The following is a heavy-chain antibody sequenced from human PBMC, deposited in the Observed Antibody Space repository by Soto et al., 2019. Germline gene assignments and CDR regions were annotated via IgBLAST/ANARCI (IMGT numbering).Heavy chain of an antibody. CDR3: AKDYHDGSGFYDNYGMDV. D-gene: IGHD3-22*01. V-gene: IGHV3-23*01. CDR1: GLTFSSYA. Sequence: GGSLRLSCAASGLTFSSYAVSWVRQAPGKGLEWVSGISGSGTSTYYADSVKGRFTNSRDNSRNTLYLQMNSLRAEDTAVYYCAKDYHDGSGFYDNYGMDVWGQGTTVTVSS. CDR2: ISGSGTST. J-gene: IGHJ6*02.